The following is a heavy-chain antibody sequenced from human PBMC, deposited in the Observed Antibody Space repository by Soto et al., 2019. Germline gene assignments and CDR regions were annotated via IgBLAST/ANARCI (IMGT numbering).Heavy chain of an antibody. V-gene: IGHV3-30-3*01. CDR2: ISYDGSNK. CDR3: ARALRYFDWLTTDYYYYYGMDV. CDR1: GFTFSSYA. Sequence: QVQLVESGGGVVQPGRSLRLSCAASGFTFSSYAMHWVRQAPGKGLEWVAVISYDGSNKYYADSVKGRFTISRDNSKNTLYLQMNSLRAEETAVYYCARALRYFDWLTTDYYYYYGMDVWGQGTTVTVSS. J-gene: IGHJ6*02. D-gene: IGHD3-9*01.